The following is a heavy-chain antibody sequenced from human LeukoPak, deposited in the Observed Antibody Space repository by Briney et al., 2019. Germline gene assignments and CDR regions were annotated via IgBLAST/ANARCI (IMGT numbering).Heavy chain of an antibody. D-gene: IGHD5-12*01. J-gene: IGHJ5*02. Sequence: KTGGSLRLSCAASGFTLGSYSMNWVRQAPGKGLEWVSSISTTSRHIHYADSLKGRFTISRDNAKNSLFLQMDSLRAEDTATYYCARDLASTTILARWLDPWGQGTLVTVSS. CDR1: GFTLGSYS. CDR2: ISTTSRHI. V-gene: IGHV3-21*01. CDR3: ARDLASTTILARWLDP.